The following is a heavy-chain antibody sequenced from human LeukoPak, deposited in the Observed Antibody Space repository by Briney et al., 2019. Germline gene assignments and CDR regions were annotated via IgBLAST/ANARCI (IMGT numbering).Heavy chain of an antibody. CDR2: INSDGSST. J-gene: IGHJ5*02. V-gene: IGHV3-74*01. CDR1: GFTFSSYW. CDR3: ASNSMVRGVNNWFDP. Sequence: GGSLRLSCVASGFTFSSYWVHWVRQAPGKGLVWVSRINSDGSSTSYADSVKGRFTISRDNAKNTLYLQMNSLRAEDTAVYYCASNSMVRGVNNWFDPWGQGTLVTVSS. D-gene: IGHD3-10*01.